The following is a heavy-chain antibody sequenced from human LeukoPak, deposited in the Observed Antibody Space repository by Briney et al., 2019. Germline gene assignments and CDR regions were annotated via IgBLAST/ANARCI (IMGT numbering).Heavy chain of an antibody. CDR2: IIPIFGTA. CDR3: ARDLVPYGSGNSMGD. V-gene: IGHV1-69*01. CDR1: GGTFSSYA. D-gene: IGHD3-10*01. Sequence: SVKVSCKASGGTFSSYAISWVRQAPGQGLEWMGGIIPIFGTANYAQKFQGRVTITADESTSTAYMELSSLRSEDTAVYYCARDLVPYGSGNSMGDWGQGTLVTVSS. J-gene: IGHJ4*02.